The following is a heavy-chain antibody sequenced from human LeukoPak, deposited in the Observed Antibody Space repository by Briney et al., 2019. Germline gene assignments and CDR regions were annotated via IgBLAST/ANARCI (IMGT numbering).Heavy chain of an antibody. D-gene: IGHD2-2*03. V-gene: IGHV3-23*01. J-gene: IGHJ6*04. Sequence: GESLRLSCAASGFTFSSYAMSWVRQAPGKGLEWVSAISGSGGSTYYADSVKGRFTISRDNSKNTLYLQMNSLRAEDTAVYYCARAEVDIVVVPANYGMDVWGKGTTVTVSS. CDR3: ARAEVDIVVVPANYGMDV. CDR1: GFTFSSYA. CDR2: ISGSGGST.